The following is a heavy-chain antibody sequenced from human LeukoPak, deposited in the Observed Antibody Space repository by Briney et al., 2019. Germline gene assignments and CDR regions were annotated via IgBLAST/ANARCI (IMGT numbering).Heavy chain of an antibody. J-gene: IGHJ3*02. CDR2: MNPNSGNT. V-gene: IGHV1-8*03. D-gene: IGHD5-18*01. CDR1: GYTFTSYD. Sequence: ASVKVSCKASGYTFTSYDINWVRQATGQGLEWMGWMNPNSGNTGYAQKFQGRVTITRNTSISTAYMELSSLRSEDTAVYYCARGRGYSYGAHAFDIWGQGTMVTVSS. CDR3: ARGRGYSYGAHAFDI.